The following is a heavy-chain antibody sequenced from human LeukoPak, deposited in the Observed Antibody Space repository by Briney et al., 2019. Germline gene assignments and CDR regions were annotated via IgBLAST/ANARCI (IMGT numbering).Heavy chain of an antibody. V-gene: IGHV4-59*01. CDR2: IYYSGST. J-gene: IGHJ3*02. CDR3: AREGYYDSSGYLMDAFDI. Sequence: SETLSLTCTVSGGSISSYYWSWIRQPPGKGLEWIGYIYYSGSTNYNPSLKSRVTISVDTSKNQFSLKLSSVTAADTAVYYCAREGYYDSSGYLMDAFDIWGQGTMVTVSS. D-gene: IGHD3-22*01. CDR1: GGSISSYY.